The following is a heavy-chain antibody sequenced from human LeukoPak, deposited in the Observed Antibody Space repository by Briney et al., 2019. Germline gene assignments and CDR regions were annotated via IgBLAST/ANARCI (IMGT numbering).Heavy chain of an antibody. CDR1: GGSISSSNW. D-gene: IGHD3-22*01. CDR3: ARGQYYYDSSGYYPAFGY. CDR2: IYHSGST. J-gene: IGHJ4*02. V-gene: IGHV4-4*02. Sequence: PSGTLSLTCAVSGGSISSSNWWSWVRQPPGKGLEWIGEIYHSGSTNYNPSLKSRVTISVDKSKNQFSLKLSSVTAADTAVYYCARGQYYYDSSGYYPAFGYWGQGTLVTVSS.